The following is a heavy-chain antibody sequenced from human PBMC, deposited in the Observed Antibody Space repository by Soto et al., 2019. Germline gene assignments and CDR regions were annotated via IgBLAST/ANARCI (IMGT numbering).Heavy chain of an antibody. CDR1: GFTFSSTG. Sequence: GGSLRLSCAASGFTFSSTGMHWVRQAPGKGLEWVAAIWYDGSNKYYADSVKGRFTISRDNSKNTLYLQMNSLRAEDTAVYYCARENSNYVFDYWGQGTLVTVSS. CDR2: IWYDGSNK. CDR3: ARENSNYVFDY. J-gene: IGHJ4*02. D-gene: IGHD3-16*01. V-gene: IGHV3-33*01.